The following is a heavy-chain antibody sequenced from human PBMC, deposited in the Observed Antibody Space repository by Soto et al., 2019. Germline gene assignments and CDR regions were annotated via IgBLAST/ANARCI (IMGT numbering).Heavy chain of an antibody. CDR3: ARASWKFVEPYHFDY. J-gene: IGHJ4*02. CDR1: GYSFTTYW. CDR2: IYPVDSDT. D-gene: IGHD1-1*01. Sequence: PXELLTMSCRGSGYSFTTYWNGWVRQMPGKGLEWMGIIYPVDSDTRYSPSFKGQVTISADNSISTAYLQWGSLRASDTAMYYCARASWKFVEPYHFDYWGQGTLVTVSS. V-gene: IGHV5-51*01.